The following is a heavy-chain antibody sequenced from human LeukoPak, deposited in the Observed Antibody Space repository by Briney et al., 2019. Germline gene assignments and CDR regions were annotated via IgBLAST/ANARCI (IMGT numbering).Heavy chain of an antibody. V-gene: IGHV1-18*01. D-gene: IGHD3-3*01. CDR1: GYTFTSYG. CDR3: ARSRTIFVGMDV. CDR2: ISAYNGNT. Sequence: ASVKVSCKASGYTFTSYGISWVRQAPGQGLEWMGWISAYNGNTNYAQKFQDRVTITADISTSTAYMELSSLTSEDTAVYYCARSRTIFVGMDVWGQGTTVTVSS. J-gene: IGHJ6*02.